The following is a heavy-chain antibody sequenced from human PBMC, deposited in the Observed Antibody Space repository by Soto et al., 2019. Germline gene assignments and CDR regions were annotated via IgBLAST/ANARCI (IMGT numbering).Heavy chain of an antibody. CDR3: ARGSGYCSSTSCYALGLFDP. CDR2: INAGNGNT. Sequence: ASVKVSCKASGYTFTSYAMHWVRQAPGQRLEWMGWINAGNGNTKYSQKFQGRVTITRDTSASTAYMELSSLRSEDTAVYYCARGSGYCSSTSCYALGLFDPWGQGTLVTVSS. CDR1: GYTFTSYA. J-gene: IGHJ5*02. D-gene: IGHD2-2*01. V-gene: IGHV1-3*01.